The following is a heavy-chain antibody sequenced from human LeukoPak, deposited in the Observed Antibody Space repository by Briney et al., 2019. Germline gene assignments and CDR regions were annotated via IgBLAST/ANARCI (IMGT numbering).Heavy chain of an antibody. CDR3: ARDGPPRNIVLVVYASPYYYYMDV. J-gene: IGHJ6*03. CDR2: IKQDGSEK. Sequence: GGSLRLSCAASGFTFSSYWMSWVRQAPGKGLEWVANIKQDGSEKYYVGSVKGRFTISRDNAKNSLYLQMNSLRAEDTAVYYCARDGPPRNIVLVVYASPYYYYMDVWGKGTTVTVSS. D-gene: IGHD2-8*01. V-gene: IGHV3-7*01. CDR1: GFTFSSYW.